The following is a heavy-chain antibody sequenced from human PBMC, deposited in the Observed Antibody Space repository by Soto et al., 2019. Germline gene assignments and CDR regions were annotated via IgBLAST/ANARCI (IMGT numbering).Heavy chain of an antibody. CDR1: ALTFAIYW. CDR2: IYPRDSDT. J-gene: IGHJ6*02. CDR3: ARSSPSVNRRYPYCMHV. Sequence: GESLKISCQGSALTFAIYWNSWVRQMPGKGLEWMGVIYPRDSDTRYSPSFQGQVTISADKSISTAYLQWSTLQASDTAVYYCARSSPSVNRRYPYCMHVRYQATLGTVFS. V-gene: IGHV5-51*01. D-gene: IGHD1-26*01.